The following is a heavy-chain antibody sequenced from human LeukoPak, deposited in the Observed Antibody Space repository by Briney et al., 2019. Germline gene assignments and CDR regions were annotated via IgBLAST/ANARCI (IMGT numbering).Heavy chain of an antibody. CDR3: ARDSIAALRSLFDP. CDR2: IYYSGST. CDR1: GGSISSSSYY. Sequence: SETLSLTCTVSGGSISSSSYYWGWIRQPPGKGLECIGSIYYSGSTYYNPSLKSRVTISVDTSKNQFSLKLSSVTAADTAVYYCARDSIAALRSLFDPWGQGTLVTVSS. D-gene: IGHD6-13*01. J-gene: IGHJ5*02. V-gene: IGHV4-39*07.